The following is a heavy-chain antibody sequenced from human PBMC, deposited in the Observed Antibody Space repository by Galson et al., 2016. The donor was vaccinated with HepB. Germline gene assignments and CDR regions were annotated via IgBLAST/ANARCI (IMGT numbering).Heavy chain of an antibody. Sequence: EILSLTCTVSGGSLSHNYWSWIRQPPGKGLERIGYIYYSGTTDYNPSLKSRVTMSVDTSKNRFSLKLISVTPADTAVYYCARGPLLHYGSGSGTYFDPWGQGTLVTVSS. CDR3: ARGPLLHYGSGSGTYFDP. CDR2: IYYSGTT. D-gene: IGHD3-10*01. J-gene: IGHJ5*02. V-gene: IGHV4-59*01. CDR1: GGSLSHNY.